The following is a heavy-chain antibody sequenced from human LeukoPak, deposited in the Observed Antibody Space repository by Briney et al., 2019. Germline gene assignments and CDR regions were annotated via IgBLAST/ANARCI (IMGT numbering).Heavy chain of an antibody. CDR2: LHYSGSI. J-gene: IGHJ5*02. CDR1: GGSITTSNYY. D-gene: IGHD3-10*01. V-gene: IGHV4-39*01. Sequence: SGTLSLTCTVSGGSITTSNYYWGWIRQPPGKGLEWIGSLHYSGSIYYNPSLKSRVTISVDTSKNQFSLKVNLVTAADTAVYYCARRNYYGSGSYFPWGPGTLVTVSS. CDR3: ARRNYYGSGSYFP.